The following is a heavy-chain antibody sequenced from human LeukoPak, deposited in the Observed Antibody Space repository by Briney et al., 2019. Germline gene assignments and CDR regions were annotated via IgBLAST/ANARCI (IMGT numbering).Heavy chain of an antibody. Sequence: SETLSLTCTVSGGSISSGSYYWSWVRQPAGKGLEWIGRIYTSGSTNYNPSLKSRVTISVDTSKNQFSLKLSSVTAADTAVYYCAREGLWQWLVSFDYWGQGTLVTVSS. CDR2: IYTSGST. D-gene: IGHD6-19*01. J-gene: IGHJ4*02. CDR1: GGSISSGSYY. CDR3: AREGLWQWLVSFDY. V-gene: IGHV4-61*02.